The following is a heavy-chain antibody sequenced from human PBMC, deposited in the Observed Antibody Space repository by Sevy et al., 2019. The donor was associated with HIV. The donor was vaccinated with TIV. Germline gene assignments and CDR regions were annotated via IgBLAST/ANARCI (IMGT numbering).Heavy chain of an antibody. D-gene: IGHD6-6*01. V-gene: IGHV3-9*01. CDR2: ISWNSGSI. J-gene: IGHJ5*02. CDR1: GFTFDDYA. Sequence: GGSLRLSCAASGFTFDDYAMHWVRQAPGKGLEWVSGISWNSGSIGYADSVKGRFTISRDNAKNSLYLQMNSLRAEDTALYYCAKAAAAPISSNWFDPWGQRTLVTVSS. CDR3: AKAAAAPISSNWFDP.